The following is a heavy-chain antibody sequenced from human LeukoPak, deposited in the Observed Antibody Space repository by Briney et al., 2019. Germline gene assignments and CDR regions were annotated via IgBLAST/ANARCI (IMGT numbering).Heavy chain of an antibody. Sequence: GASVKVSCKVSGYTLTELSMHWVRQAPGKGLEWMGGFDPEDGETIYAQKFQGRGTMTEDTSTDTAYMELSSLRSEDTAVYYSATDLATYYDSSGYYSQLWGQGTLVTVSS. CDR2: FDPEDGET. CDR1: GYTLTELS. V-gene: IGHV1-24*01. D-gene: IGHD3-22*01. CDR3: ATDLATYYDSSGYYSQL. J-gene: IGHJ4*02.